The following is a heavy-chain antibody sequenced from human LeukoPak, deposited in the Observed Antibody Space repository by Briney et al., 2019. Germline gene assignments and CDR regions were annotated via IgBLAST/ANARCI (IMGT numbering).Heavy chain of an antibody. CDR1: GFTFDDYT. Sequence: GGSLRPSCAASGFTFDDYTMHWVRQAPGKGLEWVSLISWDGGSTYYADSVKGRFTISRDNSKNSLYLQMNSLRTEDTALYYCAKEDGIGFFDYWGQGTLVTVSS. CDR2: ISWDGGST. V-gene: IGHV3-43*01. D-gene: IGHD1-14*01. CDR3: AKEDGIGFFDY. J-gene: IGHJ4*02.